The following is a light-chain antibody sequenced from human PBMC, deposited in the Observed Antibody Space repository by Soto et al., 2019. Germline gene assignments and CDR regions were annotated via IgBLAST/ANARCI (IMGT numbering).Light chain of an antibody. CDR1: SSNMGSNY. CDR3: AAWDDSLSGVV. Sequence: QPVLTQPPSASGTPGQRVTISCSGSSSNMGSNYVFWYQHLPGTAPKLLIYRNNQRPSGVPDRFSGSKSGTSASLAISGLRSEDETDYYCAAWDDSLSGVVFGGGTKLTVL. J-gene: IGLJ2*01. CDR2: RNN. V-gene: IGLV1-47*01.